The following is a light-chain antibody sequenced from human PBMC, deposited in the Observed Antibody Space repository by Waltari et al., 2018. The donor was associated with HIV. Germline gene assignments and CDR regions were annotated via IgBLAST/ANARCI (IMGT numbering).Light chain of an antibody. J-gene: IGLJ2*01. CDR2: GLS. CDR3: CSSTKLTPHYVL. Sequence: QSALTQPASVSGSPGQSITISCNGTTTDIGGYNYVSWYQRHPDKAPKLILFGLSNRPAVISSPFSGSKSGNPASLTIAGLQAEDEADYYCCSSTKLTPHYVLLGGGTKLTVL. CDR1: TTDIGGYNY. V-gene: IGLV2-14*03.